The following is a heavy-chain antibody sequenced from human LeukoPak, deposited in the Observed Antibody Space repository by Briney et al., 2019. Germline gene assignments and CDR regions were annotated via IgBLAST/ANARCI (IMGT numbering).Heavy chain of an antibody. J-gene: IGHJ5*02. Sequence: SETLSLTCAVYGGPFSGHYWSWIRQPPGKGLEWIGEINHSGSTNYNPSLKSRVTISVDTSKNQFSLKLSSVTAADTAVYYCARGRGYCSGGSCYSRVYNWFDPWGQGTLVTVSS. CDR3: ARGRGYCSGGSCYSRVYNWFDP. V-gene: IGHV4-34*01. CDR2: INHSGST. D-gene: IGHD2-15*01. CDR1: GGPFSGHY.